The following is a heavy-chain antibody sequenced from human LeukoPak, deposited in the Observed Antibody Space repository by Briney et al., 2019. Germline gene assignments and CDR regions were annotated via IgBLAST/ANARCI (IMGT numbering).Heavy chain of an antibody. J-gene: IGHJ4*02. CDR2: IYYTGST. V-gene: IGHV4-39*01. D-gene: IGHD4/OR15-4a*01. CDR3: ASHDYHGGN. Sequence: PSETLSLTCSVSGGSISSTDYYWGWIRQPPGKGLEWIGSIYYTGSTFYNPSLKSRVTISADTSKNQLSLKLSSVTAADTAVYYCASHDYHGGNWGQGTLVTVSS. CDR1: GGSISSTDYY.